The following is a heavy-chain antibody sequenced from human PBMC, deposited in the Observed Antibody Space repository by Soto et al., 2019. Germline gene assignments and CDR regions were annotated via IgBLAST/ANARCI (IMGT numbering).Heavy chain of an antibody. CDR2: INHSGST. V-gene: IGHV4-34*01. J-gene: IGHJ5*02. D-gene: IGHD6-13*01. CDR1: GGSFSGYY. Sequence: SETLSLTCAVYGGSFSGYYWSWIRQPPGKGLEWIGEINHSGSTNYNPSLKSRVTISVDTSKNQFSLKLSSVTAADTAVYYCARESRSPWWAAAGGPNWFDPWGQGTLVTVSS. CDR3: ARESRSPWWAAAGGPNWFDP.